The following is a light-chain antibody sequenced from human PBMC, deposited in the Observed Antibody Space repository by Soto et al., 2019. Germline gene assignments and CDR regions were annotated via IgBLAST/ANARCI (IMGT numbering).Light chain of an antibody. CDR3: SSYTSSNSYV. V-gene: IGLV2-14*01. CDR2: DVS. CDR1: SSDVGAYSS. J-gene: IGLJ1*01. Sequence: QCALNQPASVSGSPGQSIAISCTGTSSDVGAYSSVSWYQQYPGKAPKLMIHDVSNRPSGVSDRFSGSKSGNTASLTISGLQAEDEADYYCSSYTSSNSYVFGSGTKVTVL.